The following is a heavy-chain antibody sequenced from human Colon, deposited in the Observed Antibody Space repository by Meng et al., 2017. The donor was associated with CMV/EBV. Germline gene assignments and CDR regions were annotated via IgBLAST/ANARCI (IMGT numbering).Heavy chain of an antibody. CDR1: GYTFTSYY. CDR2: INPSGGST. D-gene: IGHD4-11*01. J-gene: IGHJ6*02. V-gene: IGHV1-46*01. CDR3: ARSTVSRSYYFYGMDV. Sequence: ASVKVSCKASGYTFTSYYMHWVRQAPGQGLEWMGIINPSGGSTSYAQKFQGRVTMTRDTSTSTVYMELNSLRSEDTAVYYCARSTVSRSYYFYGMDVWGQGTTVTVSS.